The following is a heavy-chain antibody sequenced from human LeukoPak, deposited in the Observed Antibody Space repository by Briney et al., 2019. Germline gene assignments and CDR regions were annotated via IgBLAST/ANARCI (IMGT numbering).Heavy chain of an antibody. D-gene: IGHD1-26*01. V-gene: IGHV3-7*03. CDR2: IKQDGSEK. J-gene: IGHJ4*02. CDR3: AREGESYPFDY. CDR1: GFTFTSYW. Sequence: GGSLRLSCAASGFTFTSYWMSCVRQVPGNGLEWVANIKQDGSEKYYVDSVKGRFTICGDNAKNSLYLEMNSLRAEDTAVYYCAREGESYPFDYWGQGTLVTVSS.